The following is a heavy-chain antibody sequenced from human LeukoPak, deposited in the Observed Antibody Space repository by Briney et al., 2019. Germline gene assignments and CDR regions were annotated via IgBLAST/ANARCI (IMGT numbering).Heavy chain of an antibody. CDR1: GYSFTSYW. J-gene: IGHJ4*02. D-gene: IGHD1-26*01. CDR3: WRSAASSRGYFDY. V-gene: IGHV5-51*01. Sequence: GESLKISCKGSGYSFTSYWIGWVRQMPGKGLEWMGIIYPGDSDTRYSPSFQGQVTISADETISTAYLLWISLKASDTAMYYYWRSAASSRGYFDYWGEGTLVTVSS. CDR2: IYPGDSDT.